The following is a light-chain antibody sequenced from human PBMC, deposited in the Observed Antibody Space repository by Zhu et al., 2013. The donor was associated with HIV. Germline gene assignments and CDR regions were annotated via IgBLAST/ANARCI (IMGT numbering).Light chain of an antibody. CDR2: GAS. CDR1: QSITSSY. Sequence: EIVLTQSPGTLSLSPGERATLSCRTSQSITSSYLAWYQQKPGQTPRLLIYGASNRATGIPNRFSGSGSGTDFTLTISSLEPEDFAIYYCQQRSNWPPYTFGQGTRLEIK. CDR3: QQRSNWPPYT. J-gene: IGKJ2*01. V-gene: IGKV3-11*01.